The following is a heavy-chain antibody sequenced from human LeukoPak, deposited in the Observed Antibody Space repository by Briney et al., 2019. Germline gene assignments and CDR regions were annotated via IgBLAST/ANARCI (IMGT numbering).Heavy chain of an antibody. J-gene: IGHJ4*02. D-gene: IGHD6-6*01. CDR3: ARIGYSSSSTDY. Sequence: GGSLTLSCAASGCIFSNYWISWIRQPPATGLERVANIKHDGSEKLYADSVKGRFTSSRDNAKNSLYLQMDSLRAEDTTVYFCARIGYSSSSTDYWGRGTLVTVSS. V-gene: IGHV3-7*01. CDR2: IKHDGSEK. CDR1: GCIFSNYW.